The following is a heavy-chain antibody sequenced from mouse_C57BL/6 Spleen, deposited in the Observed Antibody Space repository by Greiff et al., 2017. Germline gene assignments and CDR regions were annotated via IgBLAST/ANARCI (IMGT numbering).Heavy chain of an antibody. D-gene: IGHD2-5*01. CDR3: AREGGNYSNSFAY. CDR1: GYTFTSYW. Sequence: QVQLQQPGAELVKPGASVKLSCKASGYTFTSYWMHWVKQRPGQGLEWIGMIHPNSGSTNYNEKFKSKATLTVDKSSSTAYMQRSSLTSEDSAVYYCAREGGNYSNSFAYWGQGTLVTVSA. CDR2: IHPNSGST. J-gene: IGHJ3*01. V-gene: IGHV1-64*01.